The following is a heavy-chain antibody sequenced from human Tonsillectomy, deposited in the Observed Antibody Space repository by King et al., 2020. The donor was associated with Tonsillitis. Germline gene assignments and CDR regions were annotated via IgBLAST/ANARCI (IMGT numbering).Heavy chain of an antibody. V-gene: IGHV3-11*05. J-gene: IGHJ4*02. CDR3: ARDLYYDILTGELDY. CDR2: ISSSSRYT. CDR1: GFTFSDYY. D-gene: IGHD3-9*01. Sequence: VQLVESGGGLVKPGGSLRLSCAASGFTFSDYYMSWIRQAPGKGLEWVSYISSSSRYTNYADSVKGRFTISRDNAKNSLYLQMNSLRAEDTAVYYCARDLYYDILTGELDYWGQGTLVTVSS.